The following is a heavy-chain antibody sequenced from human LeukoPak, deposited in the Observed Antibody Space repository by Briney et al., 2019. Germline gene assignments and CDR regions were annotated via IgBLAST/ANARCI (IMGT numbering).Heavy chain of an antibody. D-gene: IGHD3-22*01. J-gene: IGHJ4*02. CDR2: INTFGTTA. V-gene: IGHV3-74*01. CDR1: GFAFSSYW. Sequence: GGSLRLSCAVSGFAFSSYWMNWVRQVPGKGLVWVSHINTFGTTATYADSVKGRFTISRDNSKNTLYLQMNSLRAEDTAVYYCAKDRDIRVQGNSGYDYDRYDSSGSFDYWGQGTLVTVSS. CDR3: AKDRDIRVQGNSGYDYDRYDSSGSFDY.